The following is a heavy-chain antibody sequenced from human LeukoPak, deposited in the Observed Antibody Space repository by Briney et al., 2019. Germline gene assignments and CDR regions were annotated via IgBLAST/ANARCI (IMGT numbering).Heavy chain of an antibody. CDR1: GFTFSNYA. D-gene: IGHD2-15*01. J-gene: IGHJ4*02. V-gene: IGHV3-23*01. Sequence: PGGSLRLSCVAPGFTFSNYAMSWVRQAPGKGREWVSTINGSGADTYYADSVKGRFTISRDNSKNTLSLQMNSLRAEDTAVYYCARLFRYCSGGTCYTDRGYFFDYWGQGTLVTVSS. CDR2: INGSGADT. CDR3: ARLFRYCSGGTCYTDRGYFFDY.